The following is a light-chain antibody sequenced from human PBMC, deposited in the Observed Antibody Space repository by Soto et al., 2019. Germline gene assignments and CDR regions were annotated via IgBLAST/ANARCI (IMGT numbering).Light chain of an antibody. J-gene: IGKJ1*01. Sequence: IVLTQSPGTLSLSPGERATLSCRASQSVSNKLAWYRQTPGQAPRLLIYDASTRATDTPARFSGSGAGTDFTLTISRVEAADFALYYCQQYGTSFATFGQGTQVE. CDR3: QQYGTSFAT. CDR1: QSVSNK. CDR2: DAS. V-gene: IGKV3-20*01.